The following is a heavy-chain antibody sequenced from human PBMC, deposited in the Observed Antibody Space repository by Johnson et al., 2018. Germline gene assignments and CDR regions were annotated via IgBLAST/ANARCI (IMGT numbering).Heavy chain of an antibody. CDR2: IYWDDDK. Sequence: QVTLKESGPTRVEPTQSLTLTCTFSGFSLTTSGVGVGWLRQAPGKALEWLAFIYWDDDKRYTPSLKTRLTISKATSKTQVVLTMTNMDPVDTATYYCAHRLGAPIDWTDGYFDYLGQGTLVTISS. D-gene: IGHD1-1*01. CDR1: GFSLTTSGVG. CDR3: AHRLGAPIDWTDGYFDY. V-gene: IGHV2-5*02. J-gene: IGHJ4*02.